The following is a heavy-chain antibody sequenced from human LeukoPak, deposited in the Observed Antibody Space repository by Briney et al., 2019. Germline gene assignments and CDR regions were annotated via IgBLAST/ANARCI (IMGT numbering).Heavy chain of an antibody. D-gene: IGHD2-2*01. V-gene: IGHV4-59*01. CDR2: IYYSGST. Sequence: PSETLSLTCTVSGGSISSYYWSWIRQPPGKGLEWIGDIYYSGSTNYNPSLKSRVTISVDTSKNQFSLKLRSVTAADTAVYYCARERYCSSTSCPFDYWGQGTLVTVSS. J-gene: IGHJ4*02. CDR3: ARERYCSSTSCPFDY. CDR1: GGSISSYY.